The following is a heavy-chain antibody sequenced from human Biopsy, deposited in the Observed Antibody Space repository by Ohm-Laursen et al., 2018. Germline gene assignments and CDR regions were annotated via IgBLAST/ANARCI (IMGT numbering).Heavy chain of an antibody. J-gene: IGHJ6*03. D-gene: IGHD4-17*01. CDR3: ARDAYGDYDTYY. Sequence: PSETLSLTCTVSGGSISDYFWSWIRRPADKGLEYIGRIYSSGRTFYNPSLKSRVTMSVATSDNQFSLKLSSVTAADTAVYFCARDAYGDYDTYY. CDR1: GGSISDYF. V-gene: IGHV4-4*07. CDR2: IYSSGRT.